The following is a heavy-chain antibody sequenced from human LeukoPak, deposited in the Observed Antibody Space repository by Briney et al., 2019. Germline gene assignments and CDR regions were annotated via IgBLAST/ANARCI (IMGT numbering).Heavy chain of an antibody. CDR1: GFTFSSYG. D-gene: IGHD6-13*01. CDR3: AKDMVAAAGFPSYYYGMDV. J-gene: IGHJ6*02. Sequence: PGRSLRLSCAASGFTFSSYGMHWVRQAPGKGLEWVAVISYDGSNKYYADSVKGRFTISRDNSKNTLYLQMNSLRAEDTAVYYCAKDMVAAAGFPSYYYGMDVWGQGTTVTVSS. CDR2: ISYDGSNK. V-gene: IGHV3-30*18.